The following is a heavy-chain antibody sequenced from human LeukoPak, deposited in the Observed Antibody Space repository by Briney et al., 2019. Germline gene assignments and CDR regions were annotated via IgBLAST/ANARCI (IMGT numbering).Heavy chain of an antibody. J-gene: IGHJ4*02. CDR1: GYTLTELS. CDR3: ATAPRNENSASYDY. CDR2: FDPEDGET. D-gene: IGHD3-22*01. V-gene: IGHV1-24*01. Sequence: ASVKVSCKVSGYTLTELSMHWVRQAPGKGLEWMGGFDPEDGETIYAQKFQGRVTMTEDTSTDTAYMDLSSLRSEDTAVYYCATAPRNENSASYDYWGQGTLVIVSS.